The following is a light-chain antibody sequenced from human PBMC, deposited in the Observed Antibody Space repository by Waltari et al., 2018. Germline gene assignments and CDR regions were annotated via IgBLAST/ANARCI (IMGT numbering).Light chain of an antibody. CDR3: QQYDNLPPVMYT. CDR2: DAS. J-gene: IGKJ2*01. V-gene: IGKV1-33*01. CDR1: QDISNY. Sequence: DIQMTQSPSSLSASVGARVTITCQASQDISNYLNWYQQKPGKAPKLLIYDASNLETGVPSRFSGSGSGTDFTFTISSLQPEDIATYYCQQYDNLPPVMYTFGQGTKLEIK.